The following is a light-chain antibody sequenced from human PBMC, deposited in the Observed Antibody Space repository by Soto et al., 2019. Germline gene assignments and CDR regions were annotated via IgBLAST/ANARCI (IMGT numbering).Light chain of an antibody. CDR2: VAS. J-gene: IGKJ1*01. CDR1: QGISNY. Sequence: DIQMTQSPSSLSASVGDRVTITCRASQGISNYLAWYQQQPGKGPKLLIYVASTLQSGVPSRFSGSGSGTDFTLTISSLQPEAVATYYCQKYNSAPWTFGQGTKVEIK. CDR3: QKYNSAPWT. V-gene: IGKV1-27*01.